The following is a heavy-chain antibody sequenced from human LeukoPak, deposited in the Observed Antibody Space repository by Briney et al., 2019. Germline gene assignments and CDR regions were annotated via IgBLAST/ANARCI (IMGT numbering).Heavy chain of an antibody. D-gene: IGHD2-15*01. CDR3: AKESEGPYCSGGSCYFDF. V-gene: IGHV3-23*01. Sequence: GGSLRLSCAASGFTFSSYAMSWVRQAPGKGLEWVSAISGSGGSTYYADSVKGRFTISRDNSKNTLYLQMNSLRAEDTAVYYCAKESEGPYCSGGSCYFDFWGQGTLVTVSS. J-gene: IGHJ4*02. CDR1: GFTFSSYA. CDR2: ISGSGGST.